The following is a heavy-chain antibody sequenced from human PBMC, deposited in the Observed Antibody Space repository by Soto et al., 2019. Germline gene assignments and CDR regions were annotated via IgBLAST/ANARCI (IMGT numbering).Heavy chain of an antibody. CDR1: GFTFSSYS. V-gene: IGHV3-21*01. CDR2: ISSSSSYI. D-gene: IGHD3-10*01. Sequence: PGGSLRLSCAASGFTFSSYSMNWVRQAPGKGLEWVSSISSSSSYIYYADSVKGRFTISRDNAKNSLYLQMNSLRAEDTAEYYCARDSYYYGSGRDHYYYYYYMDVWGKGTTVTVSS. J-gene: IGHJ6*03. CDR3: ARDSYYYGSGRDHYYYYYYMDV.